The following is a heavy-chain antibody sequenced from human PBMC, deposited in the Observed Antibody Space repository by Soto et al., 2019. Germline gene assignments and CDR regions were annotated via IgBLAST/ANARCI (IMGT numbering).Heavy chain of an antibody. CDR3: ASQSITMVRGVIVVWFDP. CDR2: IYYSGST. CDR1: AGSISSSSYY. V-gene: IGHV4-39*01. Sequence: SETLSLTCTVSAGSISSSSYYWGWIRQPPGKGLEGIGSIYYSGSTYYNPSLKRRVTISVDRSKNQFSLKLSSVTAADTAVYYCASQSITMVRGVIVVWFDPWGQGTLVTVSS. D-gene: IGHD3-10*01. J-gene: IGHJ5*02.